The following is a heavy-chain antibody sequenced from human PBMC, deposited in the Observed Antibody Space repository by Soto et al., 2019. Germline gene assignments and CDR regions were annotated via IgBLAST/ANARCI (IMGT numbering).Heavy chain of an antibody. CDR1: GGSFSGYY. D-gene: IGHD6-13*01. Sequence: SETLSLTCAVYGGSFSGYYWSWIRQPPGKGLEWIGEINHSGSTNYNPSLKSRVTISVDTSKNQFSLKLSSVTAADTAVYYCARSPAAGTFSNWFDPWGQGTLVTVSS. V-gene: IGHV4-34*01. CDR3: ARSPAAGTFSNWFDP. CDR2: INHSGST. J-gene: IGHJ5*02.